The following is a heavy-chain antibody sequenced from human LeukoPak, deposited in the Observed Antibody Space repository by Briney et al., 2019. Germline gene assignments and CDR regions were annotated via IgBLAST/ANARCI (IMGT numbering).Heavy chain of an antibody. CDR3: AKDEYGSGRYDY. D-gene: IGHD3-10*01. CDR2: ISGSGGST. CDR1: GFTFSSYA. J-gene: IGHJ4*02. V-gene: IGHV3-23*01. Sequence: PGGSLRLSCAASGFTFSSYAMSWVRQAPGRGLEWVSAISGSGGSTYCADSVKGRFTISRDNSKNTLYLQMNSLRAEDTAVYYCAKDEYGSGRYDYWGPGTLVTVSS.